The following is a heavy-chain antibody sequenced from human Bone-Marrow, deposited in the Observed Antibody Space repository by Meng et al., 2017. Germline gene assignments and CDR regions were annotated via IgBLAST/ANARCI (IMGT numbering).Heavy chain of an antibody. CDR1: GFSLSNYW. CDR2: INSDGRSI. J-gene: IGHJ3*02. CDR3: ARVGATSVSGDAFDI. Sequence: GESLKISCAASGFSLSNYWVHWVRQAPKKGLVWVSRINSDGRSINYADSVKGRLTISRDNAKNSLYLQMNSLRAEDTAVYYCARVGATSVSGDAFDIWGQGTMVTVSS. D-gene: IGHD1-26*01. V-gene: IGHV3-74*01.